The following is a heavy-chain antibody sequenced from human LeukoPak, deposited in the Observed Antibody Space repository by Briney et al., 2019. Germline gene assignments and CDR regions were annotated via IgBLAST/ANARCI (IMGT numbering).Heavy chain of an antibody. J-gene: IGHJ4*02. CDR1: GGSISSYY. V-gene: IGHV4-59*01. CDR2: IYYSGST. CDR3: AIGYDSSGYYYYFDY. D-gene: IGHD3-22*01. Sequence: SETLSLTCTVSGGSISSYYWSWIRQPPGKGLEWIGYIYYSGSTNYNPSLKSRVTISVDTSKNQFSLKLSSVTAADTAVYYCAIGYDSSGYYYYFDYWGQGTLVTVSS.